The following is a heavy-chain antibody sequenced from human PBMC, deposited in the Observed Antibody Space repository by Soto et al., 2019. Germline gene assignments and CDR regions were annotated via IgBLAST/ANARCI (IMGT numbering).Heavy chain of an antibody. V-gene: IGHV4-34*01. D-gene: IGHD2-2*01. CDR2: INHSGST. Sequence: SETLSLTCAVYGGSFSGSHWSWNRQPPGKGLEWIGEINHSGSTNYNPSLKSRVTISVDTSKNQFSLKLSSVTAADTAVYYCARGGYCSSTSCYARPYYYYYYYMDVWGKGTTVTVSS. CDR3: ARGGYCSSTSCYARPYYYYYYYMDV. J-gene: IGHJ6*03. CDR1: GGSFSGSH.